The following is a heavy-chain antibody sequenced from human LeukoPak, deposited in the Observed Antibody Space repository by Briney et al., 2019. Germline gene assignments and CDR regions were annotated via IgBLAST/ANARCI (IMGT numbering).Heavy chain of an antibody. J-gene: IGHJ1*01. Sequence: GGSLRLSCAASGFTFSSYSMNWVRQAPGKGLEWVSSISSSSYIYYADSVKGRFTISRDNAKNSLYLQMNSLRAEDTAVYYCARSPWGYCSSTSCYTPEYFQHWGQGTLVTVSS. D-gene: IGHD2-2*02. CDR1: GFTFSSYS. CDR2: ISSSSYI. CDR3: ARSPWGYCSSTSCYTPEYFQH. V-gene: IGHV3-21*01.